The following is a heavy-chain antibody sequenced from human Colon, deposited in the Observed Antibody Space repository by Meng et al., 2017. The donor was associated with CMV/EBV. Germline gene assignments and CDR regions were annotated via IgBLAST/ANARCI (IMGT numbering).Heavy chain of an antibody. Sequence: ASVKVSCKASGHTLINYDIHWVRQAAGQGPEWMGWMNPNSRNTASARKFQGRLIMTSDNSINTAYMELSSLTSEDTAVYFCARLMLFGQESDYWGQGTLVTVSS. V-gene: IGHV1-8*01. CDR1: GHTLINYD. J-gene: IGHJ4*02. D-gene: IGHD3/OR15-3a*01. CDR2: MNPNSRNT. CDR3: ARLMLFGQESDY.